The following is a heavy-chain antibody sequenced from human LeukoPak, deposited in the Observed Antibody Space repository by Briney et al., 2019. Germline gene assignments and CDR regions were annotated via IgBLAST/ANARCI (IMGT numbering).Heavy chain of an antibody. V-gene: IGHV1-69*05. D-gene: IGHD6-13*01. Sequence: AAVTVSFKSSGGIFTSYTISWVRQAPGQGIEWMGGIIPVYGTTDYAQKFQGRVTITTDISTSTAYMVLSSLRSEDTAMYYCARVGAAGGNFDYWGQGTLVTVSS. CDR3: ARVGAAGGNFDY. J-gene: IGHJ4*02. CDR2: IIPVYGTT. CDR1: GGIFTSYT.